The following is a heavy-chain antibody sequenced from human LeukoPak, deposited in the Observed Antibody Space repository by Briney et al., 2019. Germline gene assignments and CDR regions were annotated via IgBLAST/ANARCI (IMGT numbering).Heavy chain of an antibody. D-gene: IGHD3-9*01. CDR1: GYTFTTYY. V-gene: IGHV1-69*04. CDR2: IIPILGIA. Sequence: SVKVSCTASGYTFTTYYIHWVRRAPGQGLEWMGRIIPILGIANYAQKFQGRVTITADKSTSTAYMELSSLRSEDTAVYYCARDPSGRYFDWLLAPTFDYWGQGTLVTVSS. J-gene: IGHJ4*02. CDR3: ARDPSGRYFDWLLAPTFDY.